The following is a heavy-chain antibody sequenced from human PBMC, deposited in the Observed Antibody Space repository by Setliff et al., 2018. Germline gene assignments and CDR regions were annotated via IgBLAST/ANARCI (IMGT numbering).Heavy chain of an antibody. CDR2: IKQDGSEK. D-gene: IGHD3-22*01. CDR3: VRVSKDYDSNGLYGFDI. CDR1: GFTLSSYW. V-gene: IGHV3-7*01. Sequence: GGSLRLSCAASGFTLSSYWMHWVRQAPGKGLEWVANIKQDGSEKYYVDSVKGRFTISRDNAKKSLYLQMNSLRAEDTATYYCVRVSKDYDSNGLYGFDIWGQGTMVTVSS. J-gene: IGHJ3*02.